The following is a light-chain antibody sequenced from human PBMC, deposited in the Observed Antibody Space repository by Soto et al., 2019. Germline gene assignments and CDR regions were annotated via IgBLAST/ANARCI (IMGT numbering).Light chain of an antibody. J-gene: IGLJ2*01. Sequence: QSVLTQPPSVSGAPGQRVTISCTGSSSNIGAGYDVHWYQQLPGTAPKLLINGNSNRPSGVPDRFSGSKSGTSASLAITGPQAEEEAEYYGQPYDRSLRAVFGGGTKLTVL. CDR2: GNS. CDR3: QPYDRSLRAV. CDR1: SSNIGAGYD. V-gene: IGLV1-40*01.